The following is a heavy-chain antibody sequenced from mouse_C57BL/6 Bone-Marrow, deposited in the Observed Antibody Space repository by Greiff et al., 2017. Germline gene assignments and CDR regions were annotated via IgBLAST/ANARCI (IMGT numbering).Heavy chain of an antibody. V-gene: IGHV5-4*01. J-gene: IGHJ2*01. CDR2: ISDGGSYT. CDR3: ARDDY. Sequence: EVKLVESGGGLVKPGGSLKLSCAASGFTFSSYAMYWVRQTPEKRLEWVATISDGGSYTYYPDNVKGRFTISRDNAKNNLYLQMSHLKSDDTAMYYCARDDYWGQGTTLTVSS. CDR1: GFTFSSYA.